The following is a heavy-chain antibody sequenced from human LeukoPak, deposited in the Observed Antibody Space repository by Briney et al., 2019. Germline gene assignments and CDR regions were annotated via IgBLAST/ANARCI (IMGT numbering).Heavy chain of an antibody. V-gene: IGHV3-30*04. CDR3: ARSLVAVAATPATDY. J-gene: IGHJ4*02. D-gene: IGHD2-15*01. CDR1: GFTFSSYA. CDR2: ISYDGSNK. Sequence: GGSLRLSCAAFGFTFSSYAMHWVRQAPGKGLEWVAVISYDGSNKYYADSVKGRFTISRDNSKNTLYLQMNSLRAEDTAVYYCARSLVAVAATPATDYWGQGTLVTVSS.